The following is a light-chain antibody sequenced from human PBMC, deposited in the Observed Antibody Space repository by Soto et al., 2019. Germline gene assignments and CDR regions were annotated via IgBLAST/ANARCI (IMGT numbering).Light chain of an antibody. J-gene: IGKJ1*01. CDR1: QTFRRSSLGWH. V-gene: IGKV3-20*01. CDR2: GGS. CDR3: QQYDRSPWT. Sequence: EILLTQSPGTLSLSPGQGATLSCRASQTFRRSSLGWHLAWYQQKPGQAPRLLIFGGSSRATGIPGRFSGSGSGTDFTLTINRLEPEDSAVYYCQQYDRSPWTFGQGTKV.